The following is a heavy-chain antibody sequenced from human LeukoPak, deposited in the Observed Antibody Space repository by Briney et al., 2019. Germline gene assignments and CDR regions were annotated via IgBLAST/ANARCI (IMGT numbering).Heavy chain of an antibody. CDR3: GRRALGIFYGTICGRTFDT. CDR1: GGSLNGYH. V-gene: IGHV4-34*01. CDR2: INHSGAT. Sequence: SETLSLTCAVYGGSLNGYHWSWIRQSPGKGLEWIGEINHSGATDYKSSLRSRITLSVDASKKQFSLNVFSVTAADTAVYYCGRRALGIFYGTICGRTFDTWGHGTMVTVTS. D-gene: IGHD2-8*01. J-gene: IGHJ3*02.